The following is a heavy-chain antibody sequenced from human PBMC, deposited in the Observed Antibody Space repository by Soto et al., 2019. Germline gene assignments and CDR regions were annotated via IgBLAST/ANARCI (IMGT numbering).Heavy chain of an antibody. CDR3: ATSPGGHPKDY. CDR2: IIPIFGTA. CDR1: GGTFSSYA. V-gene: IGHV1-69*13. D-gene: IGHD1-26*01. J-gene: IGHJ4*02. Sequence: EASVKVSCKASGGTFSSYAISWVRQAPGQGLEWMGGIIPIFGTANYAQKFQGRVTITADESTSTAYMELSSLRSEDTAVYYCATSPGGHPKDYWGQGTLVTVSS.